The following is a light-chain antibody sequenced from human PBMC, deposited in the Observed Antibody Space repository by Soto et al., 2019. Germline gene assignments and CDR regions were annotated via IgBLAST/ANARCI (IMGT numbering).Light chain of an antibody. Sequence: SVLTQPPSASESPGQSVTISCTGTSSDVGGYHYVSWYQQHPGKAPKLMIYEVSKRPSGVPDRFSGSKSGNTASLTVSGIQAEDEADYYCSSYAGSNNFGVVFGGGTKLTVL. J-gene: IGLJ2*01. CDR2: EVS. CDR1: SSDVGGYHY. V-gene: IGLV2-8*01. CDR3: SSYAGSNNFGVV.